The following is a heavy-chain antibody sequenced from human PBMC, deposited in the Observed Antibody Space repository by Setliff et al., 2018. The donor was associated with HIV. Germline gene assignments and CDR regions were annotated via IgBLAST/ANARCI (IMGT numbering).Heavy chain of an antibody. V-gene: IGHV1-3*01. Sequence: ASVKVSCKASGYSFSSYAIHWVRQAAGQSPEWRGWINAAISHTRYSPKFQDRVTLTTDTSAGTIHMEMRSLRSEDTAVYYCVGGRGGFFDEPFDMWGPGTRVTVSS. CDR3: VGGRGGFFDEPFDM. J-gene: IGHJ3*02. D-gene: IGHD3-16*01. CDR2: INAAISHT. CDR1: GYSFSSYA.